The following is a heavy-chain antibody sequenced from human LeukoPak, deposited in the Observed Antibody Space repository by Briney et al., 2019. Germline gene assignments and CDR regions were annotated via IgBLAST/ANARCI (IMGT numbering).Heavy chain of an antibody. CDR2: IWFDGNNK. CDR1: GFIFSTSG. Sequence: GGSLRLSCAASGFIFSTSGMHWVRQAPGKGLEWVAAIWFDGNNKYYSDSVKGRFTIFRDNSRSILYLQMDSPRAEDTAIYYCARDFVVERGRYFDYWGQGTLVTVSS. V-gene: IGHV3-33*01. J-gene: IGHJ4*02. D-gene: IGHD2-15*01. CDR3: ARDFVVERGRYFDY.